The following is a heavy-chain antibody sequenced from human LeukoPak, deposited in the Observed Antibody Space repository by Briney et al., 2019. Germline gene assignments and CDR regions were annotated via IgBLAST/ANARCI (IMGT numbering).Heavy chain of an antibody. CDR2: IHNSRGT. CDR3: GKVGGNSNS. CDR1: GGPITSDIFY. D-gene: IGHD4-23*01. J-gene: IGHJ4*02. Sequence: SETLSLTCTVSGGPITSDIFYWNWIRQHPGKGLEWIGSIHNSRGTSYNPSLESRLTISVDTSENQFFLKMSYVTAADTAMYYCGKVGGNSNSWGQGTLVTVCS. V-gene: IGHV4-31*03.